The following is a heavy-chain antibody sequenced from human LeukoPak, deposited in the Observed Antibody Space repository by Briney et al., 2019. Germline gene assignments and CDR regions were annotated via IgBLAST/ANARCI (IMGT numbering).Heavy chain of an antibody. V-gene: IGHV3-48*04. J-gene: IGHJ4*02. Sequence: GGSLRLPCAASGFTFSSYSMNWVRQAPGKGLEWVSYISSSSSTIYYADSVKGRFTISRDNAKNSLYLQMNSLRAEDTAVYYCARSYYDSLEDYFDYWGQGTLVTVSS. CDR2: ISSSSSTI. CDR1: GFTFSSYS. D-gene: IGHD3-22*01. CDR3: ARSYYDSLEDYFDY.